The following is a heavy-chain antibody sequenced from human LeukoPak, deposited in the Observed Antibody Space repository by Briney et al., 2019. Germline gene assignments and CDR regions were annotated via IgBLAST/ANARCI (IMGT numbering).Heavy chain of an antibody. CDR3: ARDGEYSYASVGYYYYGMDV. CDR2: ISSSSSTI. CDR1: GFTFSSYA. V-gene: IGHV3-48*01. Sequence: PGGSLRLSCAASGFTFSSYAMSWVRQAPGKGLEWVSYISSSSSTIYYADSVKGRFTISRDNAKNSLYLQMNSLRAEDTAVYYCARDGEYSYASVGYYYYGMDVWGQGTTVTVSS. J-gene: IGHJ6*02. D-gene: IGHD5-18*01.